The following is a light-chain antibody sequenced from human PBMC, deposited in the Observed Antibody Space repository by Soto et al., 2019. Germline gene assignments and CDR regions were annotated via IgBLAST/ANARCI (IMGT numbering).Light chain of an antibody. Sequence: EVVLTQSPVTLSLSPGERATLSCRASQSFRGLLAWYQQKPGQAPRLLIYDAYNRATGIPPRFSGSGSGTDFTLTIIRLDPEDFAVCCQSYGRSPLGGGTEVDIK. CDR2: DAY. V-gene: IGKV3-11*01. J-gene: IGKJ4*01. CDR1: QSFRGL. CDR3: SYGRSP.